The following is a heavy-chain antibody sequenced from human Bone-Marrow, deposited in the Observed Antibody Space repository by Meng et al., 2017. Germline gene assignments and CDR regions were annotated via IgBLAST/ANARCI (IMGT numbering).Heavy chain of an antibody. CDR1: GFTFSSYE. Sequence: GGPLRLSCAASGFTFSSYEMNWVRQAPGKGLEWVSYISSSGSTIYYADSVKGRFTISRDNAKNSLYLQMNSLRAEDTAVYYCARDQAARYCSSTSCYFSYYYYYGMDVWGQGTTVTVSS. CDR2: ISSSGSTI. D-gene: IGHD2-2*01. V-gene: IGHV3-48*03. J-gene: IGHJ6*02. CDR3: ARDQAARYCSSTSCYFSYYYYYGMDV.